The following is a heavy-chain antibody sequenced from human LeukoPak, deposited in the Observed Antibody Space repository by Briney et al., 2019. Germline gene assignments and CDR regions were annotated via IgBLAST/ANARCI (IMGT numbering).Heavy chain of an antibody. D-gene: IGHD3-22*01. Sequence: GGSLRLSCAASGFTFSSYGMHWVRQAPGKGLEWVAVIWYDGSNKYYADSVKGRFTISRDNSKNTLYLQMNSLRAEDTAVYYCARDNDSSGYSTGPVDYWAQGTLVTVSS. CDR3: ARDNDSSGYSTGPVDY. CDR2: IWYDGSNK. CDR1: GFTFSSYG. J-gene: IGHJ4*02. V-gene: IGHV3-33*01.